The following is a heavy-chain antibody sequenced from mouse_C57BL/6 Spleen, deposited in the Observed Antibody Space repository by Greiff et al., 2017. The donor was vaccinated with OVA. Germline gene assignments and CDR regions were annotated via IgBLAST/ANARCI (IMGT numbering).Heavy chain of an antibody. V-gene: IGHV1-55*01. Sequence: VQLQQPGAELVKPGASVKMSCKASGYTFTSYWITWVKQRPGQGLEWIGDIYPGSGSTNYNEKFKSKATLTVDTSSSTAYMQLSSLTSEDSAVYYCARKEGTVDWYFDVWGTGTTVTVSS. J-gene: IGHJ1*03. D-gene: IGHD2-14*01. CDR2: IYPGSGST. CDR1: GYTFTSYW. CDR3: ARKEGTVDWYFDV.